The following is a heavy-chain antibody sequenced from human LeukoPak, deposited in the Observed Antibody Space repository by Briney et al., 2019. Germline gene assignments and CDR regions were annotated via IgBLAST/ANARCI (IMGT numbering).Heavy chain of an antibody. D-gene: IGHD6-19*01. CDR3: ATKQWLAPPPDS. Sequence: GGSLRLSCAASGFTFRKYWMLWVRQAPGKGLESVSRINTDGTVATYADSVKGRFTVSRDNADNTMFLQMNSVRDEDTAVYYCATKQWLAPPPDSWGQGTPVTVSS. V-gene: IGHV3-74*01. CDR2: INTDGTVA. CDR1: GFTFRKYW. J-gene: IGHJ4*02.